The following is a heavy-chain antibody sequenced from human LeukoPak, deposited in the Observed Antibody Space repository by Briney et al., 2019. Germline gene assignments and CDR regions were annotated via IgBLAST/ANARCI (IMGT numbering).Heavy chain of an antibody. CDR2: IYPGDSDT. CDR1: GYTFTNYW. D-gene: IGHD6-13*01. J-gene: IGHJ4*02. Sequence: GESLKISCKGSGYTFTNYWIGWVRQMPGKGLEWMGIIYPGDSDTRYSPSFQGQVTISADKSISTAYLQWSSLKASDTAMYYCAREYRYSSSWYFDYWGQGTLVTVSS. V-gene: IGHV5-51*01. CDR3: AREYRYSSSWYFDY.